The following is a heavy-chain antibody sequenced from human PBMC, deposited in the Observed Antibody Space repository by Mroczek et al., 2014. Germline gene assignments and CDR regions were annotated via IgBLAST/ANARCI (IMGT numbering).Heavy chain of an antibody. CDR3: ARESSSKYWFDP. V-gene: IGHV3-33*01. CDR1: GFTFSSYG. J-gene: IGHJ5*02. Sequence: QVQLQQSGGGVVQPGRSLRLSCAASGFTFSSYGMHWVRQAPGKGLEWVAVIWYDGSNKYYADSVKGRFTISRDNSKNTLYLQMNSLRAEDTAVYYCARESSSKYWFDPWGQGTLVTVSS. D-gene: IGHD6-6*01. CDR2: IWYDGSNK.